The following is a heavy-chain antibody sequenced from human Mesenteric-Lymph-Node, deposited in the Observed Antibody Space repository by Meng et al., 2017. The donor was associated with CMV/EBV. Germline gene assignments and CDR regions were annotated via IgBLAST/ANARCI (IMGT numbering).Heavy chain of an antibody. J-gene: IGHJ4*02. CDR2: INHSGST. Sequence: QVQLQQWGAGLLKPSETLSLPCAVYGGSFSGYYWSWIRQPPGKGLEWIGEINHSGSTNYNPSLKSRVTISVDTSKNQFSLKLSSVTAADTAVYYCASSIAARRGADYWGQGTLVTVSS. CDR3: ASSIAARRGADY. V-gene: IGHV4-34*01. D-gene: IGHD6-6*01. CDR1: GGSFSGYY.